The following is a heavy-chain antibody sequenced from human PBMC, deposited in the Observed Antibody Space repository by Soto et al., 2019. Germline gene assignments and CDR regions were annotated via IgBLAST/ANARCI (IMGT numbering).Heavy chain of an antibody. CDR2: ISGSGGST. CDR1: GFTFSSYA. CDR3: AKVRGPIFGVVIQYFDY. D-gene: IGHD3-3*01. Sequence: GSLRLSCAASGFTFSSYAMSWVRQAPGKGLEWVSAISGSGGSTYYADSVKGRFTISRDNSKNTLYLQMNSLRAEDTAVYYCAKVRGPIFGVVIQYFDYWGQGTLVTVSS. J-gene: IGHJ4*02. V-gene: IGHV3-23*01.